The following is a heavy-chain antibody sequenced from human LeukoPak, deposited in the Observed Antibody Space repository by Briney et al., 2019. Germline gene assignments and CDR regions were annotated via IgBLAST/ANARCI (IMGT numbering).Heavy chain of an antibody. V-gene: IGHV4-34*01. CDR3: ARVEEIVVVVAAYNWFDP. Sequence: GSLRLSCAASGFTFSDAWMSWVRQPPGKGLEWIGEINHSGSTNYNPSLKSRVTISVDTSKNQFSLKLSSVTAADTAVYYCARVEEIVVVVAAYNWFDPWGQGTLVTVSS. J-gene: IGHJ5*02. CDR2: INHSGST. CDR1: GFTFSDAW. D-gene: IGHD2-15*01.